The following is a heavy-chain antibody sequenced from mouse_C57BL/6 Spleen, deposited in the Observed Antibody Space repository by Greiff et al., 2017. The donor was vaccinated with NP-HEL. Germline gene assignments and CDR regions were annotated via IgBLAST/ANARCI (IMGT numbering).Heavy chain of an antibody. D-gene: IGHD3-3*01. CDR3: ASGTGWYFDV. V-gene: IGHV5-4*03. CDR2: ISDGGSYT. Sequence: EVKLMESGGGLVKPGGSLKLSCAASGFTFSSYAMSWVRQTPEKRLEWVATISDGGSYTYYPDNVKGRFTISRDNAKNNLYLQMSHLKSEDTAMYYCASGTGWYFDVWGTGTTVTVSS. CDR1: GFTFSSYA. J-gene: IGHJ1*03.